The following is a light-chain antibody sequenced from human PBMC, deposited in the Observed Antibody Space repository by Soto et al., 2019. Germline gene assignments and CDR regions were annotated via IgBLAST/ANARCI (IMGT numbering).Light chain of an antibody. CDR2: GVF. CDR3: QHYDGSPRT. V-gene: IGKV3-20*01. Sequence: ENVLTQSPGTVSLSPGERATLSCRASQGVTSNHLAWYQQRPGQAPRLLIYGVFNSNTSIPDRFSGSGSGADFTPTITRLEPEDSAVYFCQHYDGSPRTFGQGTKLEIK. J-gene: IGKJ2*01. CDR1: QGVTSNH.